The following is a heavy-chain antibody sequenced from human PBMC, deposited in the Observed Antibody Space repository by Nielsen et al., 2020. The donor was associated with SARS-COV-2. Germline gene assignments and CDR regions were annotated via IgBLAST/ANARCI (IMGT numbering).Heavy chain of an antibody. CDR2: INPSGGST. CDR1: GYTFTSYY. Sequence: ASVKVSCRASGYTFTSYYMHWVRQAPGQGLEWMGIINPSGGSTSYAQKFQGRVTMTRDTSTSTVYMELSSLRSEDTAVYYCASGPSVHYFDYWGQGTLVTVSS. D-gene: IGHD4-17*01. J-gene: IGHJ4*02. CDR3: ASGPSVHYFDY. V-gene: IGHV1-46*01.